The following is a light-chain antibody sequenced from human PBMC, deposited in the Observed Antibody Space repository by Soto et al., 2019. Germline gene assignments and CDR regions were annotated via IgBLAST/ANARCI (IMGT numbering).Light chain of an antibody. Sequence: EIVMTQSPATLSVSPGERATLSCRASQSVKNNLAWYQQKPGQAPRLLIYGASTRATGIPARFSGSGSGTEFPLTISSLQSQDFAVYYCQQYNNWPPWTFGQGTKVEIK. J-gene: IGKJ1*01. CDR2: GAS. CDR1: QSVKNN. V-gene: IGKV3-15*01. CDR3: QQYNNWPPWT.